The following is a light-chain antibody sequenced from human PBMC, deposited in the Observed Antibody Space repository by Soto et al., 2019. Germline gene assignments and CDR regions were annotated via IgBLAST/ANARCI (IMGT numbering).Light chain of an antibody. CDR3: SSYTTSSSYV. CDR2: DVT. J-gene: IGLJ1*01. Sequence: QSALTQPASVSGSPGQSITISCTGTSSGVGGYIYVSWYQQHPGKAPKLMIYDVTSRPSGVSYRFSGSKSGNTASLTISGLQAEDEADYSCSSYTTSSSYVFGTGTKVTVL. V-gene: IGLV2-14*01. CDR1: SSGVGGYIY.